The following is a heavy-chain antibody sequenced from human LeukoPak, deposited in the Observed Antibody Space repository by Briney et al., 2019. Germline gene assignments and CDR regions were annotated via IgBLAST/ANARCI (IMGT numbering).Heavy chain of an antibody. J-gene: IGHJ5*02. Sequence: SETLSLTCTVSGGYISSGSYYWSWIRQPAGKGLEWIGRIYTSGSTNYTPSLKSRVTISVDTSKNQFSLKLSSVTAADTAVYYCARERRSGPVHWFDPWGQGTLVTVSS. D-gene: IGHD3-3*01. CDR1: GGYISSGSYY. CDR3: ARERRSGPVHWFDP. CDR2: IYTSGST. V-gene: IGHV4-61*02.